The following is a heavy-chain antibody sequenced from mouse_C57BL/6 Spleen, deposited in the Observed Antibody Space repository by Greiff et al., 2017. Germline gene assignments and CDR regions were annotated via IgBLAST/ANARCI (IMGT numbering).Heavy chain of an antibody. J-gene: IGHJ2*01. CDR2: IYPGSGST. Sequence: QVQLQQPGAELVKPGASVKMSCKASGYTFTSYWITWVKQRPGQGLEWIGDIYPGSGSTNYNEKFKSKATLTVDTSSSTAYMQRSSLTSEDSAVYYCARGESNWDYFDYWGQGTTLTVSS. CDR1: GYTFTSYW. CDR3: ARGESNWDYFDY. V-gene: IGHV1-55*01. D-gene: IGHD4-1*01.